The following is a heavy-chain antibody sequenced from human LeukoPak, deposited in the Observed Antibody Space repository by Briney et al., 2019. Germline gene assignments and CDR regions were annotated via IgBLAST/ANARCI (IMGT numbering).Heavy chain of an antibody. CDR2: INPSSGGT. D-gene: IGHD1-14*01. CDR1: GYTFTDYY. V-gene: IGHV1-2*06. J-gene: IGHJ4*02. CDR3: ARDPGSPNYFDC. Sequence: ASVKVSCKASGYTFTDYYMHWVRQAPGQGLEWMGRINPSSGGTNYAQKFQGRVTMTRDTSIGTAYMELSRLRSDDTAVYYCARDPGSPNYFDCWGQGTLVTVSS.